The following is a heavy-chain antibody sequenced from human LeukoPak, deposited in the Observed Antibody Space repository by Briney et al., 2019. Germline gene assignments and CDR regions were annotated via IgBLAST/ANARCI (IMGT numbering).Heavy chain of an antibody. D-gene: IGHD2-15*01. CDR1: GFTLSNYG. CDR2: IRYDGSIK. Sequence: QPGGSLRLSCAASGFTLSNYGIHWVRQAPGKGLEWVTFIRYDGSIKYYADSVKGRFTISRDNSKNTLYLQMNSLRAEDTAVYYCAKGSKGYNRGLIDYWGQGTLVTVSS. V-gene: IGHV3-30*02. J-gene: IGHJ4*02. CDR3: AKGSKGYNRGLIDY.